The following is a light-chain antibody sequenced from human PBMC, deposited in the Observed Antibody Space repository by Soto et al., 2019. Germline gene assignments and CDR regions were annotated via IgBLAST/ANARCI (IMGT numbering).Light chain of an antibody. Sequence: DIQMTQSPSSLSASVGDRVTITCRASQSISSYLNWYQQKPGKAPKLLIYAASSLQSGVPSRFSGSRSGTDFTLTIISLQPEYFATYYCKQSYSTPKTFGQGTKVDI. J-gene: IGKJ1*01. CDR1: QSISSY. CDR2: AAS. CDR3: KQSYSTPKT. V-gene: IGKV1-39*01.